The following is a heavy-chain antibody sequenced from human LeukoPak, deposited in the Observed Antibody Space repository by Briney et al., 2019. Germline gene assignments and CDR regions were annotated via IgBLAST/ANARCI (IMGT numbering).Heavy chain of an antibody. CDR3: ARDWGSSGGLGVGY. V-gene: IGHV4-59*01. Sequence: PSETLSLTCTVSGGSISSYFWSWIRQPPGKGLEWIGYIYYRGSTNYNPSLKSRVTISVDTSKNHFSLNLSSVTAADTAVHYCARDWGSSGGLGVGYWGQGALVTVSS. CDR2: IYYRGST. D-gene: IGHD6-19*01. CDR1: GGSISSYF. J-gene: IGHJ4*02.